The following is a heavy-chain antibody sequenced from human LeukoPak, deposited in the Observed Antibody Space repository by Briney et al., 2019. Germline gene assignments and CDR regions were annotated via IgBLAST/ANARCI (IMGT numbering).Heavy chain of an antibody. Sequence: GESLKISCKGSGYSFTSYWIGWVRQMPGKGLEWMGIIYPGDSDTRYSPCFQSQVTISADKSISTAYLQWSSLKASDTAMYYCARRDPGYSDSVTAPDYWGQGTLVTVSS. J-gene: IGHJ4*02. CDR1: GYSFTSYW. V-gene: IGHV5-51*01. CDR2: IYPGDSDT. CDR3: ARRDPGYSDSVTAPDY. D-gene: IGHD3-9*01.